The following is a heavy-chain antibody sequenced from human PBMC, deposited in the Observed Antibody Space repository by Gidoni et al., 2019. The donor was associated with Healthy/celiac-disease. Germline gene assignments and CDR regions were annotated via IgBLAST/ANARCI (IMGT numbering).Heavy chain of an antibody. CDR2: IIPIFGTA. D-gene: IGHD2-2*01. V-gene: IGHV1-69*01. CDR3: ATIGPDIVVVPAAGKRHYYYYGMDV. CDR1: GGTFSSYA. Sequence: QVQLVQSGAEVKRPGSSVKVSCKASGGTFSSYAISWVRQAPGQGLEWMGGIIPIFGTANYAQKFQGRVTITADESTSTAYMELSSLRSEDTAVYYCATIGPDIVVVPAAGKRHYYYYGMDVWGQGTTVTVSS. J-gene: IGHJ6*02.